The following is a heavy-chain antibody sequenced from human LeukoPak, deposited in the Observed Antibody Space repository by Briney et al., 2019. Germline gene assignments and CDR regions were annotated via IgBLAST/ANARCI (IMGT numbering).Heavy chain of an antibody. D-gene: IGHD2-2*01. CDR1: GFTFNSYS. CDR3: ARQPDCSSTSCRDYYYYGMDV. J-gene: IGHJ6*02. CDR2: ISSSSSYI. Sequence: GGSLRLSCAASGFTFNSYSMNRVRQAPGKGLEWVSSISSSSSYIYYADSVKGRFTISRYNAKNSLYLQMNSLRAEDTAVYYCARQPDCSSTSCRDYYYYGMDVWGQGTTVTASS. V-gene: IGHV3-21*01.